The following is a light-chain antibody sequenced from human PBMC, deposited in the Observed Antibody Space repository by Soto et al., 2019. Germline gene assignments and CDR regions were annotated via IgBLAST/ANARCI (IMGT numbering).Light chain of an antibody. CDR1: DIGSKG. J-gene: IGLJ2*01. CDR2: SDT. Sequence: YELTQPPSVSVAPGKTASISCRGNDIGSKGVHWYQQKPGQAPVLVIYSDTDLPPVITERFSGSNSANLATLTISRVEAGDEADYYCQVWDSGSAHVVFGGGTKLTVL. CDR3: QVWDSGSAHVV. V-gene: IGLV3-21*01.